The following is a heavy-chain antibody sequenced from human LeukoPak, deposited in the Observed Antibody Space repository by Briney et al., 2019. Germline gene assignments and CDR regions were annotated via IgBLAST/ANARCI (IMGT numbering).Heavy chain of an antibody. Sequence: SETLSLTCAVYGGSFSGYYWSWIRQPPGKGLEWIGEINHSGSTNYNPSLKSRVTISVGTSKNPFSLKLSSVTAADTAVYYCAQRKNWTYDYWGRGTLVTVSS. J-gene: IGHJ4*02. CDR2: INHSGST. V-gene: IGHV4-34*01. D-gene: IGHD1-7*01. CDR3: AQRKNWTYDY. CDR1: GGSFSGYY.